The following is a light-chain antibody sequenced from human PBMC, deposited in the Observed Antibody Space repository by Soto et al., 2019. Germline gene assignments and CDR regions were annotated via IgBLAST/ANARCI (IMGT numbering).Light chain of an antibody. CDR2: GAS. CDR3: QQHGSSPGT. V-gene: IGKV3-20*01. J-gene: IGKJ1*01. CDR1: QSVSSSY. Sequence: EIVLTQSPGTLSLSPGERATLSCRASQSVSSSYLVWYQQKPGQAPRLLTYGASSRATGIPDRFSGSGSGTDFTLTISRLESEDFAVYYCQQHGSSPGTFGQGTKVDIK.